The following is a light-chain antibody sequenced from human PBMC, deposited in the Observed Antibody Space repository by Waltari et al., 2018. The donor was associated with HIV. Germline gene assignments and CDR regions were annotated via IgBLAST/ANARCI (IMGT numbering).Light chain of an antibody. J-gene: IGLJ2*01. CDR1: SSNLGSNY. CDR2: RHN. V-gene: IGLV1-47*01. Sequence: SVLTQPPSASGTPGQRVTISCSGSSSNLGSNYVFWYQQLPGTAPRLLMHRHNHRPSGVPDRFSDSTSGTSASLAISGLRSEDEADYYCATWDDSLSGVLFGGGTKLTVL. CDR3: ATWDDSLSGVL.